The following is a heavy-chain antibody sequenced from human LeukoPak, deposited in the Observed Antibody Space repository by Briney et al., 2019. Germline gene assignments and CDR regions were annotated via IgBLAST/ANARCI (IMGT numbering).Heavy chain of an antibody. J-gene: IGHJ4*02. Sequence: GGSLRLSCAASGFTFSSYGMHWVRQAPGKGLEWVAVISFDASNKYCGDSVKGRFTISRDNSKNTLYLQMNSLRAEDTAVYYCAKDSRILTGYYTPQYFDYWGQGTLLTVSS. V-gene: IGHV3-30*18. CDR3: AKDSRILTGYYTPQYFDY. CDR1: GFTFSSYG. CDR2: ISFDASNK. D-gene: IGHD3-9*01.